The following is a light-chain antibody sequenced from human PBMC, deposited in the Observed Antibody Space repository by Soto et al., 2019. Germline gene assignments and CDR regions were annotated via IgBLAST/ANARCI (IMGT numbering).Light chain of an antibody. Sequence: DIQMTQSPSSLSASVGDRVTISCRASQTISTSLNWYQQKPGTAPRLLIYRASSVKSGVPPRFSGSGSGRDFTLTISSLRPKDIATYFCQQSYNSPPWTFGQGTKVEVK. CDR2: RAS. CDR3: QQSYNSPPWT. V-gene: IGKV1-39*01. CDR1: QTISTS. J-gene: IGKJ1*01.